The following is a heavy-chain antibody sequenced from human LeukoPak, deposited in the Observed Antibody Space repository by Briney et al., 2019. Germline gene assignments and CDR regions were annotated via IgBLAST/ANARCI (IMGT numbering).Heavy chain of an antibody. CDR2: VGPTGVNT. CDR1: GFTFSRYG. J-gene: IGHJ1*01. Sequence: PGGSLRLSCAASGFTFSRYGMHWVRQAPGKGLEWVSGVGPTGVNTYYAGSVKGRFSISRDNSKNVVYLQMNSLRAEDTAIYYCAKDDGWGRFYHWGQGTLVTVSS. CDR3: AKDDGWGRFYH. V-gene: IGHV3-23*01. D-gene: IGHD3-10*01.